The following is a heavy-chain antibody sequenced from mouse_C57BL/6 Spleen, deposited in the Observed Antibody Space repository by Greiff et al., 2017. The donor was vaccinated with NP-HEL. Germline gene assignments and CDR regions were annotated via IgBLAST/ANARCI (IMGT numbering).Heavy chain of an antibody. D-gene: IGHD4-1*02. J-gene: IGHJ2*01. CDR1: GYAFSSSW. V-gene: IGHV1-82*01. Sequence: VQLQQSGPELVKPGASVKISCKASGYAFSSSWMNWVKQRPGKGLEWIGRIYPGDGDTNYNGKFKGKATLTADKSSSTAYMQLSSLTSEDSAVYFCARSTGTEGYFDDWGQGTTLTVSS. CDR2: IYPGDGDT. CDR3: ARSTGTEGYFDD.